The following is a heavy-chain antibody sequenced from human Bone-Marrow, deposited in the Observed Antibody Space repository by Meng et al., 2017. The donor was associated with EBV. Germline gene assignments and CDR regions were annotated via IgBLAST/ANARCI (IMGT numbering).Heavy chain of an antibody. CDR3: ASESGRGYTPDY. CDR2: LIPMLGAP. V-gene: IGHV1-69*06. D-gene: IGHD3-10*01. Sequence: GQSGAEGKKPGSSVKVSCKTSGGTFSSDAISWVRQAPGQGLEWMGGLIPMLGAPNYAQKFQDRVTIIADKSTSIHYMELSSLRSDDTAVYYCASESGRGYTPDYWGRGALVTVSS. CDR1: GGTFSSDA. J-gene: IGHJ4*02.